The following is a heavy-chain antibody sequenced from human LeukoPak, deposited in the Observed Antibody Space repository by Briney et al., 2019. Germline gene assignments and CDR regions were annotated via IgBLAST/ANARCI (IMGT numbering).Heavy chain of an antibody. CDR3: VRDRELNY. J-gene: IGHJ4*02. CDR2: TYNSGST. V-gene: IGHV4-59*01. Sequence: SETLSLTCTVSGGSISIYYWSWIRQPPGKGLEWLGYTYNSGSTLYNPTLKSRVTISVDTSRNEFSLRLTSVTAADAAVYYCVRDRELNYWGQGTLVTVSS. D-gene: IGHD3-10*01. CDR1: GGSISIYY.